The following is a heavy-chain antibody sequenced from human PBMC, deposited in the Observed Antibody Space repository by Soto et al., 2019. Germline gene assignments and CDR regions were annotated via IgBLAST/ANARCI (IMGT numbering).Heavy chain of an antibody. CDR3: AKSFQLERRAGSNWFDP. D-gene: IGHD1-1*01. J-gene: IGHJ5*02. V-gene: IGHV3-30*18. Sequence: VGSLRLSCAASGFTFSSYGMHWGRQAPGKGLGWVAVISYDGSNKYYADSVKGRFTISRDNSKNTLYLQMNSLRAEDTAVYYCAKSFQLERRAGSNWFDPWGQGTLVTVSS. CDR2: ISYDGSNK. CDR1: GFTFSSYG.